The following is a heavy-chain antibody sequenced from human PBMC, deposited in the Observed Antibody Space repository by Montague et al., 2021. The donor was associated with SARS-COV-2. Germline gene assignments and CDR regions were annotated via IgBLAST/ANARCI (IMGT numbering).Heavy chain of an antibody. Sequence: SLSLSWAASGFTFSSYSMNWVRQAPGKGLEWVSSISSSSSYIYYADSVKGRFTISRDNAKNSLYLQMNSLRAEDTAVYYCARDNSGWSRDYWGQGTLVTVSS. CDR3: ARDNSGWSRDY. J-gene: IGHJ4*02. V-gene: IGHV3-21*01. CDR2: ISSSSSYI. D-gene: IGHD6-13*01. CDR1: GFTFSSYS.